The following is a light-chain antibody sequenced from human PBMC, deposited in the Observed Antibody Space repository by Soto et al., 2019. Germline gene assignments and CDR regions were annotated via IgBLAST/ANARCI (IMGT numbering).Light chain of an antibody. J-gene: IGKJ1*01. CDR2: GAS. V-gene: IGKV3-15*01. Sequence: EIVMTQSPATLSVSPGERATLSCRASQSVSSKLAWYQQKPGQAPRLLIYGASTRATDIPARFSGSGSGTEFTLTISSPQSEDFAVYYCQQYNNWPRVFGQGTKVEIK. CDR1: QSVSSK. CDR3: QQYNNWPRV.